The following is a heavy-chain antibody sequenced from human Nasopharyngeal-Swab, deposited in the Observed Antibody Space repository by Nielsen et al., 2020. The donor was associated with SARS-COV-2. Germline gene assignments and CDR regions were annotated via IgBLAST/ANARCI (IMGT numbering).Heavy chain of an antibody. CDR3: AKDPGGGGMDV. J-gene: IGHJ6*02. CDR1: GFTFSSYG. CDR2: ISYDGSNK. V-gene: IGHV3-30*18. D-gene: IGHD3-10*01. Sequence: GGSLRLSCAAFGFTFSSYGMHWVRQAPGKGLEWVAVISYDGSNKYYADSVKGRFTISRDNSKNTLYLQMNSLRAEDTAVYYCAKDPGGGGMDVWGQGTTVTVSS.